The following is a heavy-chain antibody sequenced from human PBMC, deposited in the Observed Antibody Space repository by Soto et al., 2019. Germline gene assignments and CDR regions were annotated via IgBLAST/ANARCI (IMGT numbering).Heavy chain of an antibody. J-gene: IGHJ4*02. CDR2: IGGYNGNT. V-gene: IGHV1-18*01. D-gene: IGHD6-13*01. Sequence: VQSGGEVKKPGASVKVSCKASGYTFSNNGFTWVRQAPGQGLEWMGWIGGYNGNTNYAPKFQGRVTMTADTSTGTAHMELRGLRSDDTAVYYCATAIAATGPADSWGQGTLVTVSS. CDR1: GYTFSNNG. CDR3: ATAIAATGPADS.